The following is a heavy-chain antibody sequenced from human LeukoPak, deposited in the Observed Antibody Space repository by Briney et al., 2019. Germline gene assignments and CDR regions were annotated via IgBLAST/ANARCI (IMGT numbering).Heavy chain of an antibody. Sequence: GAAVKVPCTASGYAFTINGFNMVRHAPGQGLEWMGWISAYNGNTNYAQKLQGRVTMTTDTSTSKAYMELRSLRSDDTAVYKNARPADQHSSWLYPWGHGKPLSVSS. J-gene: IGHJ5*02. D-gene: IGHD2-15*01. CDR2: ISAYNGNT. V-gene: IGHV1-18*01. CDR3: ARPADQHSSWLYP. CDR1: GYAFTING.